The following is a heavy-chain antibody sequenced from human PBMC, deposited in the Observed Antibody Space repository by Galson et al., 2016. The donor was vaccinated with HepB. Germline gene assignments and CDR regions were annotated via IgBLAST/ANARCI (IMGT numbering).Heavy chain of an antibody. D-gene: IGHD3-22*01. V-gene: IGHV2-70*13. CDR2: IDWDDDR. Sequence: PALVKPTQTLTLTCTFSGFSLSTSGMCVSWVRQPPGKALEWLALIDWDDDRYYSTSLRTRLTITKYISKNQVILIMTNMDPVDTATYYCARTLYDSSGSYYAPSDYWGQGTLVTVSS. CDR1: GFSLSTSGMC. CDR3: ARTLYDSSGSYYAPSDY. J-gene: IGHJ4*02.